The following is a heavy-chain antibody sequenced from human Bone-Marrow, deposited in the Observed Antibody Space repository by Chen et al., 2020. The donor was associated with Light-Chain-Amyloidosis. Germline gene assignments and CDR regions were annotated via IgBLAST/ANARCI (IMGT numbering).Heavy chain of an antibody. CDR1: GFTFSHYW. CDR2: IRQSGTEK. CDR3: ARSPTGASQAFDI. V-gene: IGHV3-7*01. J-gene: IGHJ3*02. D-gene: IGHD4-17*01. Sequence: EVQLVESGGGLVQPGGSLRLSCGASGFTFSHYWMNWVRQAPVAGLEWVANIRQSGTEKNYVDSVEDRFTISRDNAKNSMYLQINSLRVDDTAVYYCARSPTGASQAFDIWGQGTTVIVS.